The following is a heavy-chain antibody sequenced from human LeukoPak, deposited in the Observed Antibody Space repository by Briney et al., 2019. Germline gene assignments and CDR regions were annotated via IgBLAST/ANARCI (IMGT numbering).Heavy chain of an antibody. V-gene: IGHV3-48*04. CDR3: ARGGSNDAFDI. CDR1: GFTFSSYA. D-gene: IGHD6-6*01. CDR2: ISSSGSTI. J-gene: IGHJ3*02. Sequence: GGSLRLSCAASGFTFSSYAMSWVRQAPGKGLEWVSHISSSGSTIYYADSVKGRFTISRDNAKNSLYLQMNSLRAEDTAVYYCARGGSNDAFDIWGQGTMVTVSS.